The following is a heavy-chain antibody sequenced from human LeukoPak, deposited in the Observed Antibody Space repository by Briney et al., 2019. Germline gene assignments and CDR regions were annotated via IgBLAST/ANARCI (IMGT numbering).Heavy chain of an antibody. CDR1: GGSISSYY. CDR2: IYYSGTT. CDR3: ARDVFWRGSDY. D-gene: IGHD3-3*01. J-gene: IGHJ4*02. Sequence: SETLSLTFTVSGGSISSYYWSWIRQPPGKGLEWIGYIYYSGTTNYNPSLKSRVTISVDTSKNQFSLKLTSVTAADTAVYYCARDVFWRGSDYWGQGALVTVSS. V-gene: IGHV4-59*01.